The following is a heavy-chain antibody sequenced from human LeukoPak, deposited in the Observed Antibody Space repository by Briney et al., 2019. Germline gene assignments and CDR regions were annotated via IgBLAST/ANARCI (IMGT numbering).Heavy chain of an antibody. V-gene: IGHV3-7*03. CDR2: IKKDGSEK. D-gene: IGHD2-8*01. Sequence: GGSLRLSCVVSGLTFSNYCMTWVRQAPGKGLEWVANIKKDGSEKFYVDSVKGRFTISRDIAKSSLYLQMDSLRGEDTAVYYCTRGGASTSYYWFYWGQGTLVTVSS. CDR3: TRGGASTSYYWFY. J-gene: IGHJ4*02. CDR1: GLTFSNYC.